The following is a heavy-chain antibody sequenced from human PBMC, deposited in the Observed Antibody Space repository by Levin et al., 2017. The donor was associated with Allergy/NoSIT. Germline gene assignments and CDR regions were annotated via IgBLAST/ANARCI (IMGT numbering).Heavy chain of an antibody. V-gene: IGHV3-23*01. D-gene: IGHD3-22*01. J-gene: IGHJ6*02. CDR1: GFSFLNSA. CDR2: VGGSGHK. Sequence: LSLTCAVSGFSFLNSAMSWVRQAPGKGLEWVSTVGGSGHKFYAESVRGRFTISRDNSKNTLYLEMSRLRAEDTAVYYCAKCTWNFGSSGPDGYYFYALDVWGQGTTVTVSS. CDR3: AKCTWNFGSSGPDGYYFYALDV.